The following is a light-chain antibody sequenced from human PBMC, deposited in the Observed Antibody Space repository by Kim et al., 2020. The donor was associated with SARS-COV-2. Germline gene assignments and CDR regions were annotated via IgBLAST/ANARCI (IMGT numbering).Light chain of an antibody. J-gene: IGLJ1*01. V-gene: IGLV2-14*01. CDR3: SSYTSSITYV. CDR1: SSDVGGYNH. Sequence: QSALTQPASVSGSPGQSITISCTETSSDVGGYNHVSWYQQHPGKAPKLMIYDVSQRPSGVSNRFSGSKSGNTASLTISGLQAEDEADYYCSSYTSSITYVFGTGTKVTVL. CDR2: DVS.